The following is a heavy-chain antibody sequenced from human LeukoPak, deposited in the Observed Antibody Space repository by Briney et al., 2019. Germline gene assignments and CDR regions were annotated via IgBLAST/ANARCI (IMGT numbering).Heavy chain of an antibody. J-gene: IGHJ6*02. V-gene: IGHV1-8*01. CDR2: MNPNSGNT. CDR1: GYTFTSYD. Sequence: GASVKVSCKASGYTFTSYDINWVRQATGQGLEWMGWMNPNSGNTGYAQKFQGRVTMTRNTSISTAYMELSSLRSEDTAVYYCARVPPSGWYDYYYYGMDVWGQGTTVTVSS. CDR3: ARVPPSGWYDYYYYGMDV. D-gene: IGHD6-19*01.